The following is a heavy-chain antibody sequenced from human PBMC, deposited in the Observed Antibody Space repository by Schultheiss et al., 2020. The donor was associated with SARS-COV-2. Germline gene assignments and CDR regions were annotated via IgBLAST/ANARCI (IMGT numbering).Heavy chain of an antibody. V-gene: IGHV4-30-4*01. CDR1: GGSISSGDYY. D-gene: IGHD2-15*01. Sequence: SETLSLTCTVSGGSISSGDYYWSWIRQPPGKGLEWIGYIYYSGSTYYNPSLKSPVTISVDTSKNQFSLKLSSVTAADTAVYYCARDDGHCSGGSCLAFDYWGQGTLVTVSS. J-gene: IGHJ4*02. CDR3: ARDDGHCSGGSCLAFDY. CDR2: IYYSGST.